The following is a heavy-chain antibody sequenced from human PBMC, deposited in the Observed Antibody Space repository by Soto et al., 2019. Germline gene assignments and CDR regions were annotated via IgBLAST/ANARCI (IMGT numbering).Heavy chain of an antibody. CDR2: SIPIFGTA. D-gene: IGHD2-2*01. J-gene: IGHJ3*02. CDR3: ARGRAIVAVPADMSRSPDGLGI. V-gene: IGHV1-69*13. CDR1: GVTFNSYA. Sequence: SVKVSCNASGVTFNSYAISWIRHAPGQGPEWIGGSIPIFGTANYAQKFQVRVTITGDESTSTAYIDLSSLRSEDTAVYYWARGRAIVAVPADMSRSPDGLGIWG.